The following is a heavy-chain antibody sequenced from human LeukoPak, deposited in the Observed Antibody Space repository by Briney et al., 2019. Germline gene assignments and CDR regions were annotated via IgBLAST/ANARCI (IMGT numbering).Heavy chain of an antibody. CDR2: INHSGST. CDR3: ARRYCSGGSCLLNALNWFDP. D-gene: IGHD2-15*01. V-gene: IGHV4-34*01. Sequence: SETLSLTCAVYGGSLSGYYWSWIRQPPGKGLEWIGEINHSGSTNYNPSLKSRVTISVDTSKNQFSLKLSSVTAADTAVYYCARRYCSGGSCLLNALNWFDPWGQGTLVTVSS. CDR1: GGSLSGYY. J-gene: IGHJ5*02.